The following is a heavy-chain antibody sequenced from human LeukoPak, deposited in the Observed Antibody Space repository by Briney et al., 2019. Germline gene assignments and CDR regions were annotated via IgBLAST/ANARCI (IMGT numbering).Heavy chain of an antibody. CDR1: GGSISSGGYY. D-gene: IGHD3-16*02. V-gene: IGHV4-31*03. CDR2: IYYSGST. CDR3: ARGGYDYVWGSYLTWFDP. J-gene: IGHJ5*02. Sequence: SETLSLTCTVSGGSISSGGYYWSWIRQHPGKGLEWIGYIYYSGSTYYNPSLKSRVTISVDTSKNQFSLKLSSVTAADTAVYYCARGGYDYVWGSYLTWFDPWGQGTLVTVSS.